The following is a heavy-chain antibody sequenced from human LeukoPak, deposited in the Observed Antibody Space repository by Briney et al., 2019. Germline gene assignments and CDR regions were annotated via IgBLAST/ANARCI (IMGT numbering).Heavy chain of an antibody. CDR2: IYHSGST. V-gene: IGHV4-4*02. CDR3: ARNGGNSDVDD. D-gene: IGHD4-23*01. Sequence: SETLSLTCAVSGGSITSSNWWSWVRQPPGKGLEWSGEIYHSGSTIYNSSLKSRVTISVDKSKNQFSLKLSSVTAADTAVYYCARNGGNSDVDDWGQGTLVTVSS. CDR1: GGSITSSNW. J-gene: IGHJ4*02.